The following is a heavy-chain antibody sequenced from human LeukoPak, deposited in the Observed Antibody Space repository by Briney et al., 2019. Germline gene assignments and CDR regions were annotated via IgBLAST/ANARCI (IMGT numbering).Heavy chain of an antibody. CDR2: ISAGSTYI. Sequence: GGSLRLSCAASGFTFNNYSMNWVRQAPGKGLEWVSSISAGSTYIHYADSVKGRFTISRDNARNSLFMQMNSLRAEDTAVYYCVRDGRTRLEFDYWGQGTLVTVSS. D-gene: IGHD1-1*01. J-gene: IGHJ4*02. CDR3: VRDGRTRLEFDY. V-gene: IGHV3-21*01. CDR1: GFTFNNYS.